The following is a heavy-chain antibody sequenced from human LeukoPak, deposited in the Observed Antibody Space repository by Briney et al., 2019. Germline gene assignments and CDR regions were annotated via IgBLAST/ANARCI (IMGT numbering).Heavy chain of an antibody. J-gene: IGHJ4*02. CDR1: GFTFSSYW. D-gene: IGHD2-2*01. Sequence: GGSLRLSCAASGFTFSSYWMHWVRQAPGKGLVWVSRINTDGSSTSYADPVKGRFTISRDNAKNTLYLQMNSLRAEDTAVYYCAKDIRKIVVVPAALDYWGQGTLVTVSS. CDR3: AKDIRKIVVVPAALDY. CDR2: INTDGSST. V-gene: IGHV3-74*01.